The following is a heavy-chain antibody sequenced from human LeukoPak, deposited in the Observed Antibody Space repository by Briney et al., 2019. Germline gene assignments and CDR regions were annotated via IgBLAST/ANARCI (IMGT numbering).Heavy chain of an antibody. CDR2: ISGSGGST. D-gene: IGHD5-24*01. V-gene: IGHV3-23*01. J-gene: IGHJ4*02. CDR3: AKDAIEMGVFDY. Sequence: GGSLRLSCAASGFTFSSYAMSWVRQAPGKGLEWVSAISGSGGSTYYADSVKGRFTISRDNSKNTLYPQTNSLRAEDTAVYYCAKDAIEMGVFDYWGQGTLVTVSS. CDR1: GFTFSSYA.